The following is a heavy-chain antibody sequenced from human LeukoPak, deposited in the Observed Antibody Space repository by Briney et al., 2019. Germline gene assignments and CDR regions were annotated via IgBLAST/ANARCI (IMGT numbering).Heavy chain of an antibody. CDR2: MSYDGSNK. V-gene: IGHV3-30-3*01. J-gene: IGHJ4*02. D-gene: IGHD3-22*01. CDR3: ASRPDYYDSSGWVDY. CDR1: GFTFSSYA. Sequence: PGRSLRLSCAASGFTFSSYAMHWVRQAPGKGLEWVAVMSYDGSNKYYADSVKGRFTISRDNSKNTLYLQMNSLRAEDTAVYYCASRPDYYDSSGWVDYWGQGTLVTVSS.